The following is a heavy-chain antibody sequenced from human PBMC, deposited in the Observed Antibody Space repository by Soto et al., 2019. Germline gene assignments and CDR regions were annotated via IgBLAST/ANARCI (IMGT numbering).Heavy chain of an antibody. CDR1: GFSLSTSGVG. CDR2: IFWDDDK. D-gene: IGHD6-13*01. CDR3: AHRPVAAAETGSNCFDP. Sequence: QITLRESGPTLMKPTQTLTLTCTFSGFSLSTSGVGVGWIRQPPGKALEWLALIFWDDDKRYSPSLKSRLTIHTDTSKNQVVLTMTTMDPVDTATYYCAHRPVAAAETGSNCFDPWGQGTLVTVSS. V-gene: IGHV2-5*02. J-gene: IGHJ5*02.